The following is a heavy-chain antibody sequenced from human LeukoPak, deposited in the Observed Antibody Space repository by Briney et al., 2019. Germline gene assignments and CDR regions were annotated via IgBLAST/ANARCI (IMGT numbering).Heavy chain of an antibody. Sequence: GGSLRLSCAASGFTFSTYSMNWVRQAPGKGLEWVAYISSSSSPTYYADSVKGRFTISRDNAKNSLYLQMNSLRAEDTAVYYCVRDHHRRLYDSQARDTFDIWGQGTMVTVSS. D-gene: IGHD3-22*01. CDR2: ISSSSSPT. CDR3: VRDHHRRLYDSQARDTFDI. J-gene: IGHJ3*02. CDR1: GFTFSTYS. V-gene: IGHV3-48*01.